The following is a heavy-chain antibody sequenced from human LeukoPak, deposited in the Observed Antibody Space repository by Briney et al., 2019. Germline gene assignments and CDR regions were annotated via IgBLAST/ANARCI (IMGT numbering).Heavy chain of an antibody. CDR2: IYTSGST. Sequence: SETLSLTCTVPGGSISSVSYYWGWIRQPAGKGLEWLGRIYTSGSTNYNPSLKSRVAISVDTSKNQFSLKLSSVTAADTAVYYCARVSSGPYYYYYMDVWGKGTTVTVSS. V-gene: IGHV4-61*02. D-gene: IGHD3-22*01. J-gene: IGHJ6*03. CDR1: GGSISSVSYY. CDR3: ARVSSGPYYYYYMDV.